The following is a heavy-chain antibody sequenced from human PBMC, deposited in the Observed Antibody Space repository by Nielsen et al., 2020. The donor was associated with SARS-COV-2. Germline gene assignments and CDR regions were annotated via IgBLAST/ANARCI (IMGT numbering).Heavy chain of an antibody. CDR3: ARTGIAVAGIDFDY. D-gene: IGHD6-19*01. J-gene: IGHJ4*02. CDR1: GYTFTSYD. Sequence: ASVKVSCKASGYTFTSYDINWVRQATGQGLEWMGWMNPNNGNTNYAQKFQGRVTMTRDTSISTAYMELSRLRSDDTAVYYCARTGIAVAGIDFDYWGQGTLVTVSS. V-gene: IGHV1-8*01. CDR2: MNPNNGNT.